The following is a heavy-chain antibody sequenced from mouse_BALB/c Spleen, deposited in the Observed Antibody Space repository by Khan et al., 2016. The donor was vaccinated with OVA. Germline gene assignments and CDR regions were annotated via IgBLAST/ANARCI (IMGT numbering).Heavy chain of an antibody. CDR2: IYPGSGKP. J-gene: IGHJ2*01. CDR3: ARGDNGLYYFDY. D-gene: IGHD1-2*01. Sequence: QVQLKQSGAELARPGASVKLSCKASGYTFTDYYINWVKQRTGQGLEWIGDIYPGSGKPYYNEKFKGKATLTADKSSSTAYMQLSSLTSEDSAVYFGARGDNGLYYFDYWGQGTTLTVSS. V-gene: IGHV1-77*01. CDR1: GYTFTDYY.